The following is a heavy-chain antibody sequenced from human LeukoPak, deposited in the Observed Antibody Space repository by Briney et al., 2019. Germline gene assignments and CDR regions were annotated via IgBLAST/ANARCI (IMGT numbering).Heavy chain of an antibody. CDR1: GYTFTSYA. J-gene: IGHJ4*02. CDR3: ARTDNKYDSRLLFN. Sequence: ASVKVSCKASGYTFTSYAMNWVRQAPGQGLEWMGWINPNSGGTNYAQKFQGRVTMTRDTSVTTAYLELNRLESDDTAIYYCARTDNKYDSRLLFNWGQGTQITVSS. V-gene: IGHV1-2*02. D-gene: IGHD3-22*01. CDR2: INPNSGGT.